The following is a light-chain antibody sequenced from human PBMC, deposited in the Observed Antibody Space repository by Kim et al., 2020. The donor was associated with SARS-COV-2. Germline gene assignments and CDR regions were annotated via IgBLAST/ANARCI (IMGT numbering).Light chain of an antibody. J-gene: IGLJ3*02. V-gene: IGLV1-40*03. Sequence: TVTISCIGGSSNVGAGFGVHWYKQVPDTTPKLLIYGNNNRPSGVPERFSGSKAGVSASLDITGLQADDDADYYCQSYDSGLRGWVFGGGTQLTVL. CDR2: GNN. CDR1: SSNVGAGFG. CDR3: QSYDSGLRGWV.